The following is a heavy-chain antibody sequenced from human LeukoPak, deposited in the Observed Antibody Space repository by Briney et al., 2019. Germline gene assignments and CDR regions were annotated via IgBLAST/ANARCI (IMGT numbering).Heavy chain of an antibody. J-gene: IGHJ4*02. D-gene: IGHD5-18*01. Sequence: ASVKVSCEASGGTFSSYAISWVRQAPGQGLEWMGGIIPIFGTANYAQKFQGRVTITADKSTSTAYMELSSLRSEDTAVYYCASGYSYGHYYWGQGTLVTVSS. V-gene: IGHV1-69*06. CDR3: ASGYSYGHYY. CDR2: IIPIFGTA. CDR1: GGTFSSYA.